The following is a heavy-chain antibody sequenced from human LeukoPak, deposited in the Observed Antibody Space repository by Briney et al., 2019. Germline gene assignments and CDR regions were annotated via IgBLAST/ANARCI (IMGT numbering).Heavy chain of an antibody. Sequence: PGGSLRLSCAAAAFTFSNAWMGCIRQPPGKGLEWIGEINHSGSTNYNPSLKSRVTISVDTSKNQFSLKLSSATDKDIDVYYRERRGGPASRGGRSYYYDSSGYSYTFDYGGQETLVTVSS. D-gene: IGHD3-22*01. CDR1: AFTFSNAW. J-gene: IGHJ4*02. CDR2: INHSGST. V-gene: IGHV4-34*01. CDR3: ERRGGPASRGGRSYYYDSSGYSYTFDY.